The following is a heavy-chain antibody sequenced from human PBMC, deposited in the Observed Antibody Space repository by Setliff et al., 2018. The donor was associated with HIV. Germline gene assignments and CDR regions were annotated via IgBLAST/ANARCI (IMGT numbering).Heavy chain of an antibody. CDR3: ARGNTMVTDFDY. V-gene: IGHV3-48*01. CDR1: GFTFNTYT. J-gene: IGHJ4*02. Sequence: ASGFTFNTYTMNWVRQAPGKGLEWLSYISDTSATISYADSVKGRFTISRDNAKNSLYLQMNSLRAEDTAVYYCARGNTMVTDFDYWGQGTLVTVSS. D-gene: IGHD3-10*01. CDR2: ISDTSATI.